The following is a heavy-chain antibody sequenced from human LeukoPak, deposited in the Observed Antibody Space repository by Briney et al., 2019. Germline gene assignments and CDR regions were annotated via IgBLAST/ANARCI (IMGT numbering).Heavy chain of an antibody. CDR2: MYHSGST. J-gene: IGHJ6*04. CDR1: GGSISTYY. Sequence: SETLSLTCTVSGGSISTYYWSWIRQPPGKGLERIGYMYHSGSTNYNPSLKSRVTISVDTSKNQFSLKLSSVTAADTAVYYCARDRDGDYILDAWGKGTTVTVSS. CDR3: ARDRDGDYILDA. D-gene: IGHD4-17*01. V-gene: IGHV4-59*01.